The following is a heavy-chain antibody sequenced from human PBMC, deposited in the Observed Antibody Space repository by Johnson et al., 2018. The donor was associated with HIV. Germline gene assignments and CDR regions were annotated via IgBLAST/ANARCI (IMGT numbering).Heavy chain of an antibody. V-gene: IGHV3-11*04. CDR2: ISGSGSTI. J-gene: IGHJ3*02. CDR1: GFTFSDYY. Sequence: QVQLVESGGGLVKPGGSLRLSCAASGFTFSDYYMSWIRQAPGKGLEWVSAISGSGSTIYYADSVKGRFTISRDNAKNSLYLQMNSLRAEDTAVYYCAREYSSGYPDAFDIWGQGTMVTVSS. D-gene: IGHD3-22*01. CDR3: AREYSSGYPDAFDI.